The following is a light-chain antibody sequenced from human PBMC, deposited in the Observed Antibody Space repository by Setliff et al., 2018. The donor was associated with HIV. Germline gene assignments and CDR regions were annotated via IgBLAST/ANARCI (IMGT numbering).Light chain of an antibody. V-gene: IGLV1-44*01. J-gene: IGLJ1*01. CDR1: RSNIGSGP. CDR2: SNN. Sequence: QSVLTQPPSAPGSPGQRVTISCSGSRSNIGSGPVNWYQQLPGAAPKLLIYSNNQRPSGVPDRFSASKSGTSASLAISGLQSEDESDYFCAAFDDTLNGPVFGTGTKVTVL. CDR3: AAFDDTLNGPV.